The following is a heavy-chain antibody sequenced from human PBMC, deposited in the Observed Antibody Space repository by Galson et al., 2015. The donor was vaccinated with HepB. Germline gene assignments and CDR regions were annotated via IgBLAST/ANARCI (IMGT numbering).Heavy chain of an antibody. D-gene: IGHD3-16*01. CDR3: ARDNQRLGGGFDY. CDR2: ISYDGSNK. J-gene: IGHJ4*02. V-gene: IGHV3-30*04. CDR1: GFTFSSYA. Sequence: SLRLSCAASGFTFSSYAMHWVRQAPGKGLEWVAVISYDGSNKYYADSVKGRFTISRDNSKNTLYLQMNSLRAEDTAVYYCARDNQRLGGGFDYWGQGTLVTVSS.